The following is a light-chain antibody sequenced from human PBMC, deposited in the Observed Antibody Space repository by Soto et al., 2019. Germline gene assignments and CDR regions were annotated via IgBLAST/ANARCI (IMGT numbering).Light chain of an antibody. Sequence: EIVLTKSPGTLYLSKGERATRSCRASQSVSSSYLAWYQQQPGQAPRLLIYEASSRATGIPDRFSGSGSGTDFTLTISRLEPEDFAVYYCQQYGSSPWTFGQGTNGDIK. V-gene: IGKV3-20*01. CDR3: QQYGSSPWT. CDR1: QSVSSSY. J-gene: IGKJ1*01. CDR2: EAS.